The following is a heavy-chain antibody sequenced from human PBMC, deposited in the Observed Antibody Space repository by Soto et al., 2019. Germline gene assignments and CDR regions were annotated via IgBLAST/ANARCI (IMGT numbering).Heavy chain of an antibody. V-gene: IGHV1-2*04. Sequence: QVQLVQSGAEVKKPGASVKVSCKASGYTFTGYYMHWVRQAPGQGLEWMGWINPTSGGTNYAQKFQGWVTMTRDTYISTAYMELSRLRSDDTAVYYCARGKLDIVATTDFDYWGQGTLVTVSS. J-gene: IGHJ4*02. D-gene: IGHD5-12*01. CDR3: ARGKLDIVATTDFDY. CDR2: INPTSGGT. CDR1: GYTFTGYY.